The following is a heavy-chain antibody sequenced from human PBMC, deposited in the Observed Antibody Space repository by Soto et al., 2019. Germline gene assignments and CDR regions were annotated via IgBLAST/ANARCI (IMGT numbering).Heavy chain of an antibody. V-gene: IGHV1-18*01. J-gene: IGHJ4*02. CDR1: GYTFTSYG. Sequence: ASVKVSCKASGYTFTSYGISWVRQAPGQGLEWMGWISAYNGNTNYAQKLQGRVTMTTDTSTSTAYMELRSLRSDDTAVYYCARVYDFWSGYHGGYFDYWGQGTLVTVSS. D-gene: IGHD3-3*01. CDR2: ISAYNGNT. CDR3: ARVYDFWSGYHGGYFDY.